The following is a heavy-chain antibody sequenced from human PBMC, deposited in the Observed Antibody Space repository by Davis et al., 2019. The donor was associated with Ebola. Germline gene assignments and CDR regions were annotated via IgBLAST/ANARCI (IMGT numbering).Heavy chain of an antibody. CDR2: IYYSGTT. Sequence: SETLSLTCTVSGGSISSSSSYWGWIRQPPGKGLEWIGSIYYSGTTYYNPSLKSRVTISVDTSKNQFSLKLSSVTAADTAVYYCARDRSAEQQLVFEGWFDPWGQGTLVTVSS. J-gene: IGHJ5*02. CDR3: ARDRSAEQQLVFEGWFDP. V-gene: IGHV4-39*07. CDR1: GGSISSSSSY. D-gene: IGHD6-13*01.